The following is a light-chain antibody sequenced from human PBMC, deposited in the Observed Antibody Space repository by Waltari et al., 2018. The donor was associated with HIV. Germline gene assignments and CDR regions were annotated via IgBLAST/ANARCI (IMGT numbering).Light chain of an antibody. V-gene: IGLV2-23*02. CDR2: DVR. CDR3: CSYVGSSTWV. Sequence: QSALTQPASVSGSPGQSITISCTGPSSDVGGYHSFSWYQQPPGKAPKVMIYDVRKRPSGVSNRFSGSKSGNTASLTISGLQAEDEADYYCCSYVGSSTWVFGGGTKLTVL. J-gene: IGLJ3*02. CDR1: SSDVGGYHS.